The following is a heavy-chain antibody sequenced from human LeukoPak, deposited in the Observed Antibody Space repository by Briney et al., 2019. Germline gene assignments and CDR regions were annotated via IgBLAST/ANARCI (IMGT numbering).Heavy chain of an antibody. D-gene: IGHD3-10*01. Sequence: ASVKVSCKVSGYTLTELSMHWVRQAPGKGLEWMEGFDPEDGETIYAQKFQGRVTMTEDTSTDTAYMELSSLRSEDTAVYYCATVLGSGSYGAFDIWGQGTMVTVSS. CDR1: GYTLTELS. V-gene: IGHV1-24*01. CDR3: ATVLGSGSYGAFDI. CDR2: FDPEDGET. J-gene: IGHJ3*02.